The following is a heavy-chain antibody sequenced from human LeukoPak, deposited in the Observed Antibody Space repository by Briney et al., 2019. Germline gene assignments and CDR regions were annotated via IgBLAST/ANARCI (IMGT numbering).Heavy chain of an antibody. Sequence: GGSLRLSCAASGFTFNYYAMSWVRQAPGKGLEWVSGISDNEGTTYYTDSVKGRFTISRDNTKNTVYLQMNNLRADDTAVYFCARHDSFIPYWGQGTLVTVSS. J-gene: IGHJ4*02. D-gene: IGHD5-18*01. CDR1: GFTFNYYA. CDR3: ARHDSFIPY. CDR2: ISDNEGTT. V-gene: IGHV3-23*01.